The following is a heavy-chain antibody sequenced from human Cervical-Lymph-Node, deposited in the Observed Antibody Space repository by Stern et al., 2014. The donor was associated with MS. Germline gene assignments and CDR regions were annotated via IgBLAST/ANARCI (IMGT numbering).Heavy chain of an antibody. CDR1: GFSFSRYA. J-gene: IGHJ4*02. CDR2: IWYDGSNP. D-gene: IGHD6-13*01. V-gene: IGHV3-33*01. CDR3: ASAYSSSHYYFDY. Sequence: VQLEESGGGVVQPGRSLRLSCAASGFSFSRYAMHWVRQAPGKGLEWVALIWYDGSNPYYADSVTGRFTISRDNFKSTLYLQMSSLRAEDTAVYYCASAYSSSHYYFDYWGQGTLVTVSS.